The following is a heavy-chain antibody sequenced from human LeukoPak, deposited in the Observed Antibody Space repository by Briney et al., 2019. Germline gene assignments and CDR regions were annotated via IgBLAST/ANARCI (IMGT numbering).Heavy chain of an antibody. CDR2: IYYSGTT. CDR3: ARLHPGDY. J-gene: IGHJ4*02. V-gene: IGHV4-59*08. CDR1: GGSISSDY. D-gene: IGHD3-10*01. Sequence: SETLSLTCRVSGGSISSDYWSWIRQPPGKGLEWIGYIYYSGTTNYNPSLKSRVTISVDTSKNEFSLKLSSVTAADTAVYYCARLHPGDYWGQGTLVTVSS.